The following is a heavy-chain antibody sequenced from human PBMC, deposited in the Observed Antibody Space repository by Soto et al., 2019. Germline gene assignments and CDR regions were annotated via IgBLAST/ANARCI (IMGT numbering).Heavy chain of an antibody. Sequence: SETLSLTCAVSGGSISTSNWWSWVRQPPGKGLEWIGEVYHSGSTNYNPSFKSRVAMSVDKSKNQFSLKLNSVTAADTALYYCSRTGAHRDLFDYWGQRTLVTVSS. CDR2: VYHSGST. J-gene: IGHJ4*02. CDR3: SRTGAHRDLFDY. V-gene: IGHV4-4*02. CDR1: GGSISTSNW.